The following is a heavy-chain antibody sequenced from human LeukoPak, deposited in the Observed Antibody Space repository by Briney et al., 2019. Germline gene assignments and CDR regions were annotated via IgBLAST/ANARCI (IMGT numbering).Heavy chain of an antibody. CDR1: GFTFSSYA. V-gene: IGHV3-23*01. Sequence: GGSLRLSCAASGFTFSSYAMTWVRQAPGKGLEWVSAISGSGGRRNYADSVKGRFTVSRDNSKNTLYLQMNSLRAEDTAVYYCARDVAHYDILTGYLFDYWGQGTLVTVSS. D-gene: IGHD3-9*01. J-gene: IGHJ4*02. CDR3: ARDVAHYDILTGYLFDY. CDR2: ISGSGGRR.